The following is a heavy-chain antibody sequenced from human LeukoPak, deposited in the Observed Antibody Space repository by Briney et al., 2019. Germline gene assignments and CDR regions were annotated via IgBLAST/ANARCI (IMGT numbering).Heavy chain of an antibody. V-gene: IGHV4-31*03. CDR2: IYHSGST. Sequence: SETLSLTCTVSGGSISSSGYYWSWIRQHPGKGLEWIGYIYHSGSTDYNPSLKSRVTISVDTSKNQFSLKLSSVTAADTAVYYCARDTRQQWAFDYWGQGTLVTVAS. CDR3: ARDTRQQWAFDY. CDR1: GGSISSSGYY. J-gene: IGHJ4*02. D-gene: IGHD6-19*01.